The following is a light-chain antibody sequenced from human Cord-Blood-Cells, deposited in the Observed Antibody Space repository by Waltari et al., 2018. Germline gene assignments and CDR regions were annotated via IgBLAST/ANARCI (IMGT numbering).Light chain of an antibody. CDR1: SSDVGGYNY. CDR3: SSYTSSSTLV. Sequence: QSALTQPASVSGSPGQSITISCTGTSSDVGGYNYVSWYQQHPGKAPKLMIYDVSIRPSGVSNRVSGSKSDNTASLTISGLQAEDEADYYCSSYTSSSTLVFGTGTKVTVL. CDR2: DVS. V-gene: IGLV2-14*01. J-gene: IGLJ1*01.